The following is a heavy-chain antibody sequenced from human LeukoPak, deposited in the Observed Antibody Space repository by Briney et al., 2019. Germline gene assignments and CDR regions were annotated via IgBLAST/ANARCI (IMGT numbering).Heavy chain of an antibody. V-gene: IGHV3-30*18. CDR3: AKGLKVRGVIHWFDP. J-gene: IGHJ5*02. D-gene: IGHD3-10*01. Sequence: PGRSLRLSCAASGFTFSSYGMHWVHQAPGKGLEWVAVISYDGSSKYYADSVKGRFTISRDNSKNTLYLQMNSLRAEDTAVYYCAKGLKVRGVIHWFDPWGQGTLVTVSS. CDR1: GFTFSSYG. CDR2: ISYDGSSK.